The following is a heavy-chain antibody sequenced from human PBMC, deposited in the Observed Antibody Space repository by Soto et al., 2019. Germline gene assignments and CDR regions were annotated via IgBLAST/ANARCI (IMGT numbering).Heavy chain of an antibody. V-gene: IGHV4-30-2*01. CDR3: ATVAVAGTRVDY. Sequence: SETLSLTCGVSGDTISTGGYSWAWIRQPPGKALEWIGHTYHSGSTNYNPSLKSRVTISVDKSKNQFSLKLSSVTAADTAVYYCATVAVAGTRVDYWGQGTLVTVSS. D-gene: IGHD6-19*01. J-gene: IGHJ4*02. CDR1: GDTISTGGYS. CDR2: TYHSGST.